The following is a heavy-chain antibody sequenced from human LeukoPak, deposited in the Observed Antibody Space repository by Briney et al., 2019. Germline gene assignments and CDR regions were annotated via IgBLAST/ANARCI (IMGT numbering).Heavy chain of an antibody. CDR1: GYTFTSYD. V-gene: IGHV1-8*01. Sequence: ASVKVSCKASGYTFTSYDINWVRQATGQGLEWMGWMNPNSGNTGYAQKFQGRVTMTRNTSISTAYMELSSLRSEDMAVYYCARGSYYGSGSYYGAFDIWGQGTMVTVSS. D-gene: IGHD3-10*01. CDR2: MNPNSGNT. J-gene: IGHJ3*02. CDR3: ARGSYYGSGSYYGAFDI.